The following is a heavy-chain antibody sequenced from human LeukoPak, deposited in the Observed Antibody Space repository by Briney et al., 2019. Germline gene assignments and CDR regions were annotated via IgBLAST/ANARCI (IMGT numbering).Heavy chain of an antibody. CDR2: ISSHGHNQ. Sequence: PGGSLRLSCAASGFTFSTSVIHWVRQAPGRRLEWVSVISSHGHNQYSADSVKGRFLVSRDNSKSTQYLQINSLKDDDTATYYCARERGVLDAFDIWGRGTVVTVFS. J-gene: IGHJ3*02. V-gene: IGHV3-30-3*01. CDR3: ARERGVLDAFDI. D-gene: IGHD3-10*01. CDR1: GFTFSTSV.